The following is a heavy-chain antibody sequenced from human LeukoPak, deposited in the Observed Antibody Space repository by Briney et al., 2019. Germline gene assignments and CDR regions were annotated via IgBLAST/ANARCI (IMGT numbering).Heavy chain of an antibody. J-gene: IGHJ5*02. CDR2: IYPGDSDT. CDR3: ARLLGQLPTPAYWFDP. V-gene: IGHV5-51*01. D-gene: IGHD6-25*01. Sequence: GESLKISCKGSGYSFTSYWIGWVRQMPGKGLEWMGIIYPGDSDTRYSPSFQGQVTISADKSIRTAYLQWSSLKASDTAMYYCARLLGQLPTPAYWFDPWGQGTLVTVSS. CDR1: GYSFTSYW.